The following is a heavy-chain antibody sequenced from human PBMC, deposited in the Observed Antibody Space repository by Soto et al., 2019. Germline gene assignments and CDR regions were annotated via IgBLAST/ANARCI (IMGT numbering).Heavy chain of an antibody. V-gene: IGHV4-34*01. CDR1: GGSFSGYY. CDR2: INHSGST. J-gene: IGHJ4*02. CDR3: ARGPHRDGYSGPSGTRRFDH. D-gene: IGHD5-18*01. Sequence: PSETLSLTCAVYGGSFSGYYWSWIRQPPGRGLEWIGEINHSGSTNYNPSLKSRVTISVDTSKNQFSLKLSSVTAADTAVYYCARGPHRDGYSGPSGTRRFDHWGQGTLVTVSS.